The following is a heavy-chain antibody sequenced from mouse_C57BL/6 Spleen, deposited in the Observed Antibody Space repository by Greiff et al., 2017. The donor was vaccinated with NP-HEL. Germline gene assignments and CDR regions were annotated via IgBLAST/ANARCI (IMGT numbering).Heavy chain of an antibody. J-gene: IGHJ2*01. CDR2: IDPSDSYT. D-gene: IGHD2-1*01. CDR3: ARGGNPFDY. CDR1: GYTFTSYW. Sequence: QVHVKQPGAELVMPGASVKLSCKASGYTFTSYWMHWVKQRPGQGLEWIGEIDPSDSYTNYNQKFKGKSTLTVDKSSSTAYMQLSSLTSEDSAVYYCARGGNPFDYWGQGTTLTVSS. V-gene: IGHV1-69*01.